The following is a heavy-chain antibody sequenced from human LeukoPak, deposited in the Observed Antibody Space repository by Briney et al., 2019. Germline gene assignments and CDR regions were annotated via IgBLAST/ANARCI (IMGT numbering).Heavy chain of an antibody. J-gene: IGHJ4*02. Sequence: ASVKVSCKVSGYTLNELSMHWVRQAPGKGLEWMGGFDPEDGETIYAQKFQGRVTMTEDTSTDTAYMELSSLRSEDTAVYYCATEELSGSYSHLDYWGQGTLVTVSS. D-gene: IGHD1-26*01. CDR3: ATEELSGSYSHLDY. CDR2: FDPEDGET. V-gene: IGHV1-24*01. CDR1: GYTLNELS.